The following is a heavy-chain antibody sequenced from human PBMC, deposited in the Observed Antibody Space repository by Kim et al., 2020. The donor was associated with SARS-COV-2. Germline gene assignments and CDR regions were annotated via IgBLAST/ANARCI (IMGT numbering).Heavy chain of an antibody. V-gene: IGHV4-39*01. J-gene: IGHJ4*02. D-gene: IGHD3-16*01. Sequence: SETLSLTCTVSGGSISSSSYYWGWIRQPPGKGLEWIGSIYYSGSTYYNPSLKSRVTISVDTSKNQFSLKLSSVTAADTAVYYCARHVFPDLGVDTFDYWGQGTLVTVSS. CDR2: IYYSGST. CDR1: GGSISSSSYY. CDR3: ARHVFPDLGVDTFDY.